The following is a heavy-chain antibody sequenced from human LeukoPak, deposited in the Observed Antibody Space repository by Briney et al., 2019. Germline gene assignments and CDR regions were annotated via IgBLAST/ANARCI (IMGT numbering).Heavy chain of an antibody. D-gene: IGHD5-12*01. Sequence: SETLSLTCTVSGGSISSYYWSWIRQPPGKGLEWIGYIYYSGRTNYNPSLKSRVTISVDTSKNQFSLKLSSVTAADTAVYYCARVDSGYDWGTYYYYYYMDVWGKGTTVTISS. CDR3: ARVDSGYDWGTYYYYYYMDV. CDR1: GGSISSYY. J-gene: IGHJ6*03. CDR2: IYYSGRT. V-gene: IGHV4-59*01.